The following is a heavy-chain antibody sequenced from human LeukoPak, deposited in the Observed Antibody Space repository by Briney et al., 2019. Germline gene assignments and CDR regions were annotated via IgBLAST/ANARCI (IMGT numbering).Heavy chain of an antibody. J-gene: IGHJ3*02. CDR3: ARDAAYCGGDCYSELGAFDI. V-gene: IGHV3-33*01. Sequence: GGSLRLSCAASGFTFSSYGMHWVRQAPGEGLGWVGGIWYDGSNKYYADSVKGRFTISRDNSKNTLYLQMNSLRAEDTAVYYCARDAAYCGGDCYSELGAFDIWGQGTMVTVSS. D-gene: IGHD2-21*02. CDR1: GFTFSSYG. CDR2: IWYDGSNK.